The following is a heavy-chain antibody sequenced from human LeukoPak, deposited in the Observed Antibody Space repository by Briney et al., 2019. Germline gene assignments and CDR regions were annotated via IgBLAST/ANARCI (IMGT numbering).Heavy chain of an antibody. J-gene: IGHJ6*03. CDR2: INHSGST. CDR1: GGSFSGYH. D-gene: IGHD3-10*01. V-gene: IGHV4-34*01. Sequence: SETLSLTCAVYGGSFSGYHWSWLRQPPGKGLEWIGEINHSGSTNYNPSLKSRVTISVDTPKNQFSLKLSSVTAADTAVYYCAREAPMVRGVIITSSYYMDVWGKGTTVTISS. CDR3: AREAPMVRGVIITSSYYMDV.